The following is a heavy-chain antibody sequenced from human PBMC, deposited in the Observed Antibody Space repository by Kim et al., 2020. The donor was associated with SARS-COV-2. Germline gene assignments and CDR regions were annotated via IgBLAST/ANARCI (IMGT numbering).Heavy chain of an antibody. D-gene: IGHD6-13*01. CDR3: ARALYHTPIRSWVRFDP. V-gene: IGHV4-34*01. Sequence: SETLSLTCAVYGGSFSGYYWTWIRQPPGKGLEWIGEINHSGITKYNPSLKSRVTISVDTSKNQFSLKLIYVTAADTAVYYCARALYHTPIRSWVRFDPWGQGTLVTVSS. CDR2: INHSGIT. J-gene: IGHJ5*01. CDR1: GGSFSGYY.